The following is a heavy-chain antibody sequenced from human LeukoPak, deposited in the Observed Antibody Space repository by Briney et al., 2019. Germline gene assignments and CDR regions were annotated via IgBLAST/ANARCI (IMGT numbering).Heavy chain of an antibody. V-gene: IGHV4-34*01. CDR1: GGSFSGYY. J-gene: IGHJ4*02. CDR3: ARADYSSSCYFDY. Sequence: SETLSLTCAVYGGSFSGYYWSWIRQPPGKGLEWIGEINHSGSTNYNLSLKSRVTISVDTSRNQFSLKLSSVTAADTAVYYCARADYSSSCYFDYWGQGTLVTVSS. CDR2: INHSGST. D-gene: IGHD6-13*01.